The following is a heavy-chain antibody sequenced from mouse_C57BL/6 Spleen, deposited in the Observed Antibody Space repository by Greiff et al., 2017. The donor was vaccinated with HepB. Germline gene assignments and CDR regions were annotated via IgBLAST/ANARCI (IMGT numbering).Heavy chain of an antibody. CDR1: GYTFTDYE. D-gene: IGHD1-1*01. CDR2: IDPETGGT. V-gene: IGHV1-15*01. Sequence: QVQLKESGAELVRPGASVTLSCKASGYTFTDYEMHWVKQTPVHGLEWIGAIDPETGGTAYNQKFKGKAILTADKSSSTAYMELRSLTSEDSAVYYCTRHGAYYGSSYGYFDVWGTGTTVTVSS. J-gene: IGHJ1*03. CDR3: TRHGAYYGSSYGYFDV.